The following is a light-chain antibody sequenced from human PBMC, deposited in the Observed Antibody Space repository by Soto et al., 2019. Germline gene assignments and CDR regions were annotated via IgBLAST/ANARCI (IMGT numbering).Light chain of an antibody. Sequence: DIQMTQSPSTLSASVGDRVTITCRASQSISNWLAWYQQKPGKAPNLLIYKASSLESGVPSRVSGSGSGTEFTLTLSSLQPDGFATYYCQKYISYSLTFGGGTKVEIK. J-gene: IGKJ4*01. CDR1: QSISNW. CDR2: KAS. V-gene: IGKV1-5*03. CDR3: QKYISYSLT.